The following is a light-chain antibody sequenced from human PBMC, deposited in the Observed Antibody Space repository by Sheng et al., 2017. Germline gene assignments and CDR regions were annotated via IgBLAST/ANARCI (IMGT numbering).Light chain of an antibody. CDR3: QQRSNWPLT. V-gene: IGKV3-11*01. CDR2: DAS. CDR1: QSINHY. J-gene: IGKJ4*01. Sequence: DSVLTQSPAILSLSPGETATLSCRASQSINHYLAWYQQKPGQAPRLLISDASNRATGIPARFSGSGSGTGFTLTISSLEPEDFAVYYCQQRSNWPLTFGGGTKVEIK.